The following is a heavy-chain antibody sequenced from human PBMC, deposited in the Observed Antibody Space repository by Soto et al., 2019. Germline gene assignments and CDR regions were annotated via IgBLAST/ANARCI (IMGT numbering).Heavy chain of an antibody. J-gene: IGHJ4*02. V-gene: IGHV3-33*01. D-gene: IGHD6-19*01. Sequence: GGSLRLSCAASGFTFSSYGMHWVRQAPGKGLEWVAVIWYDGSNKYYADSVKGRFTISRDNSKNTLYLQMNSLRAEDTAVYYCARGGNTLIAVAGTFGYWGQGTLVTVSS. CDR3: ARGGNTLIAVAGTFGY. CDR2: IWYDGSNK. CDR1: GFTFSSYG.